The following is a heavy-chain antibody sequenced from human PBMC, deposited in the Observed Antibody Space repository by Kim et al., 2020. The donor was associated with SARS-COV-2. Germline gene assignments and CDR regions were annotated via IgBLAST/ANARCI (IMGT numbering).Heavy chain of an antibody. CDR3: ARYHRPAAHPFPFDY. CDR1: GGSISGYY. V-gene: IGHV4-59*08. CDR2: IYYSGGT. D-gene: IGHD6-13*01. J-gene: IGHJ4*02. Sequence: SETLSLTCTVSGGSISGYYWSWIRQPPGKGLEWIGYIYYSGGTDYNPSLNSRVTISVDTSKNQFSLKLTSMTAADTAVYYCARYHRPAAHPFPFDYWGQGTLVTVSS.